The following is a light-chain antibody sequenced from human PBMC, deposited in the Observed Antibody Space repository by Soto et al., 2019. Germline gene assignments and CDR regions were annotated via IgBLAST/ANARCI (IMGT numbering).Light chain of an antibody. Sequence: EIVMTQSPATLSVSPGERVTLSCRASQSVSSNLAWYQQKSGQAPRLLIYGASTRATGIPARFSGSGSGTEFTLTIRSLQSEDFAIYYCQQYNNWPPVPFGQGTRLEIK. V-gene: IGKV3-15*01. J-gene: IGKJ5*01. CDR2: GAS. CDR3: QQYNNWPPVP. CDR1: QSVSSN.